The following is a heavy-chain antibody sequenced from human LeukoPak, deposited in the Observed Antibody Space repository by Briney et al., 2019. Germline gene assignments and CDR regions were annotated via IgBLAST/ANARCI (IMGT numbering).Heavy chain of an antibody. Sequence: PGRSLRLSCAASGFTLSSYGMHWVRQAPGKGLEWVAVLWSDGSNKYYANSVKGRFTLSRDNSKNTLYLQMSSLRAEDTAVYYCASDLRGLAPWGQGTLVTVSS. J-gene: IGHJ5*02. CDR2: LWSDGSNK. CDR1: GFTLSSYG. CDR3: ASDLRGLAP. V-gene: IGHV3-33*01.